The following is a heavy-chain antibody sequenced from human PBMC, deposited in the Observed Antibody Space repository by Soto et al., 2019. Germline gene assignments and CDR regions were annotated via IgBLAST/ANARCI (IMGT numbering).Heavy chain of an antibody. D-gene: IGHD6-19*01. Sequence: SETLSLTCTVSGGSISSSSYYWGWIRQPPGKGLDWIASIYDTGDTYYNPSLKSRVTISVDTSKKQFSLKLSSVTAADTAVYYCASRVAVAAYYFDDWGQGSLVTVCS. CDR3: ASRVAVAAYYFDD. CDR2: IYDTGDT. V-gene: IGHV4-39*01. CDR1: GGSISSSSYY. J-gene: IGHJ4*02.